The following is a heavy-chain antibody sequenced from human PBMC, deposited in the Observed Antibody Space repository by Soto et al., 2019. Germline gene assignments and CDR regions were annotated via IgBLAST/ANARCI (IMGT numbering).Heavy chain of an antibody. J-gene: IGHJ4*02. CDR2: IYYSGST. Sequence: SEPLSLTCTFSGFSISSYYWSWIRQPPGKGLEWIGNIYYSGSTYYNPSLKSRVTISIDTSRNQFSLKLSSVTAADTAVYYCASRKSSPYFDYWGQGTLVTVSS. CDR3: ASRKSSPYFDY. V-gene: IGHV4-59*06. D-gene: IGHD3-10*01. CDR1: GFSISSYY.